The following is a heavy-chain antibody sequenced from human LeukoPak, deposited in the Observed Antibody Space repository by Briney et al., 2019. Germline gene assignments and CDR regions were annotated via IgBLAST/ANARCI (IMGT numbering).Heavy chain of an antibody. V-gene: IGHV3-33*05. CDR3: ARDRGRYHMDV. CDR1: GFTFSSYS. D-gene: IGHD6-25*01. CDR2: ISIDGSNK. Sequence: GGSLRLSCAASGFTFSSYSMSWVRQAPGKGLEWVAVISIDGSNKYYAGSVKGRFTISRENAKNSLYLQMNSLRAGAPAVYYWARDRGRYHMDVWGKRTTVTISS. J-gene: IGHJ6*03.